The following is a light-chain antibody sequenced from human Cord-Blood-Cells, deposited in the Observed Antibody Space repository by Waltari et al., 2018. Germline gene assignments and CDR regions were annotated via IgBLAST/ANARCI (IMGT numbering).Light chain of an antibody. V-gene: IGKV1-8*01. J-gene: IGKJ4*01. CDR3: QQYYSYPLT. CDR2: AAS. Sequence: AIRMTQSQSSHSASTRDRGTITCRGSQGISSYLTWYQQKPGKAPKLLIYAASTLQSGVTSRFSGSGSGTDFTLTISCLQSEDFATYYCQQYYSYPLTFGGGTKVEIK. CDR1: QGISSY.